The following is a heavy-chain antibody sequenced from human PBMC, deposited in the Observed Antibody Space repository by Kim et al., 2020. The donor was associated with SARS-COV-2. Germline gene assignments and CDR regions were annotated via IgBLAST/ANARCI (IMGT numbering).Heavy chain of an antibody. D-gene: IGHD3-22*01. J-gene: IGHJ4*02. Sequence: SVKVSCKASGFTFTSSAMQWVRQARGQRLEWIGWIVVGSGNTNYAQTFQERVTITRDMSTSTAYMELSSLRSEDTAVYYCAAWPYYYDSSGLVAEYGNYFDYWGQGTLVTVSS. CDR1: GFTFTSSA. V-gene: IGHV1-58*02. CDR3: AAWPYYYDSSGLVAEYGNYFDY. CDR2: IVVGSGNT.